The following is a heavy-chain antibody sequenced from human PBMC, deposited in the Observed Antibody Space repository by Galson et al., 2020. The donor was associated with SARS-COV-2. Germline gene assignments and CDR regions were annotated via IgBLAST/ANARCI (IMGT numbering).Heavy chain of an antibody. CDR2: IYYSGST. Sequence: SETLSLTCTVSGGSISSSSYYWGWIRQPPGKGLEWIGSIYYSGSTYYNPSLKSRVTISVDTSKNQFSLKLSSVTAADTAVYYCARLSGNYVTRGVYYYYGMDVWGQGTTVTVSS. D-gene: IGHD4-4*01. CDR3: ARLSGNYVTRGVYYYYGMDV. CDR1: GGSISSSSYY. V-gene: IGHV4-39*01. J-gene: IGHJ6*02.